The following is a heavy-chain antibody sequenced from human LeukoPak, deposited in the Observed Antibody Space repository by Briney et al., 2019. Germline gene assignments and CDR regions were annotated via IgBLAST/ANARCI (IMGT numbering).Heavy chain of an antibody. CDR1: SGFA. J-gene: IGHJ4*02. CDR3: AKGHRSSSSFFDS. CDR2: INGRGDDT. D-gene: IGHD6-19*01. Sequence: PGGSLRLSCAAFSGFAMSWVRQAPGRGLEWVSAINGRGDDTYYPDSVKGRFTISRDNSNNTLYLQMNSLRVEDTAVYYCAKGHRSSSSFFDSWGQGILVTVSS. V-gene: IGHV3-23*01.